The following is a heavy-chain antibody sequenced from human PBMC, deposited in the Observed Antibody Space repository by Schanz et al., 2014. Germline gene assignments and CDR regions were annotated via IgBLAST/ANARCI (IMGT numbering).Heavy chain of an antibody. Sequence: QVQLQESGPGLVKPSQTLSLTCAVSGGSISSGGYSWNWIRQPPGKGLEWIVYIYYSGSTYYNPSLKSRVTISVDTSKNQCSLKLSSVTAADTAVYYCARGGRTTYNYYYGMDVWGQGTTVTVSS. D-gene: IGHD1-1*01. CDR2: IYYSGST. V-gene: IGHV4-30-4*07. CDR3: ARGGRTTYNYYYGMDV. CDR1: GGSISSGGYS. J-gene: IGHJ6*02.